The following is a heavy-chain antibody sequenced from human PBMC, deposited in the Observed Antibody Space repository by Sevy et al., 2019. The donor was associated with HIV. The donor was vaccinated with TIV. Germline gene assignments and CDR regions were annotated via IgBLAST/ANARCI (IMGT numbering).Heavy chain of an antibody. D-gene: IGHD2-15*01. Sequence: ASVKVSCKASGGTFSSYAISWVRQAPGQGLEWIGGIIPIFGTANYAQKFQGRVRITADESTSTAYMELSSLRSEDTAVYYCARDRARYCSGGSCESFDYWGQGTLVTVSS. CDR3: ARDRARYCSGGSCESFDY. CDR2: IIPIFGTA. V-gene: IGHV1-69*13. CDR1: GGTFSSYA. J-gene: IGHJ4*02.